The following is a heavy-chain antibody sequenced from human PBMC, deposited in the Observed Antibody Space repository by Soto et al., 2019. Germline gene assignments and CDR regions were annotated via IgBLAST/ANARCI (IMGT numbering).Heavy chain of an antibody. CDR2: ISSSCSTI. J-gene: IGHJ4*02. Sequence: QAGGSLRLSCAASGFTFSSYEMNWVRQAPGKGLEWVSYISSSCSTIYYADSVKGRFTISRDNAKNSLYLQMNSLRAEDTAVYYCARDRDYYDSSGYCDYWGQGTLVTVSS. CDR3: ARDRDYYDSSGYCDY. CDR1: GFTFSSYE. D-gene: IGHD3-22*01. V-gene: IGHV3-48*03.